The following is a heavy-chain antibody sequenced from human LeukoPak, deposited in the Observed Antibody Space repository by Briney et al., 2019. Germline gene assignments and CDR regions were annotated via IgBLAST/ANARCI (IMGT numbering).Heavy chain of an antibody. CDR3: ARNLWFGESSDAFDM. J-gene: IGHJ3*02. CDR2: INPKSGGT. Sequence: ASVKVSCKASGYSFTGHYMHWVRQAPGQGLEWMGWINPKSGGTNYAQKFQGRVTMTRDTSISAAYMDMSSLRSDDTAVYYCARNLWFGESSDAFDMWGQGTMVTVSS. D-gene: IGHD3-10*01. CDR1: GYSFTGHY. V-gene: IGHV1-2*02.